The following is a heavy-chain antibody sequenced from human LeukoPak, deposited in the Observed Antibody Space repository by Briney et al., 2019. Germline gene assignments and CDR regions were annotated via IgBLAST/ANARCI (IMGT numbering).Heavy chain of an antibody. D-gene: IGHD2-2*02. CDR1: GFTFSDYY. J-gene: IGHJ5*02. V-gene: IGHV3-11*01. CDR2: ISSSGSTI. Sequence: GGSLRLSCAASGFTFSDYYMSWIRQAPGKGLEWVSYISSSGSTIYYADSVKGRFTISRDNAKNSLYLQMNSLRAGDTAVYYCARALVCTSCYTSFFGPGWFDPWGQGTLVTVSS. CDR3: ARALVCTSCYTSFFGPGWFDP.